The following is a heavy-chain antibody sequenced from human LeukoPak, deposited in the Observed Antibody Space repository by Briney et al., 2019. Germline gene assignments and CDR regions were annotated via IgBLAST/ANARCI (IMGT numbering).Heavy chain of an antibody. Sequence: GGSLRLSCAASGFIFSSHWMSWVRQAPGKGLEWVASIKEDGSEKYYMDSVKGRFTISRDNAKNSLYLQMNSLRAEDTAVYYCARSYEGYVRFFDYWGQGALVTVPS. CDR1: GFIFSSHW. V-gene: IGHV3-7*01. D-gene: IGHD5-12*01. CDR3: ARSYEGYVRFFDY. J-gene: IGHJ4*02. CDR2: IKEDGSEK.